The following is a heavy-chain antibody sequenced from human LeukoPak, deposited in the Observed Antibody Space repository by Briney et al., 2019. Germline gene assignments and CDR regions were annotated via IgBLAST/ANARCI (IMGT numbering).Heavy chain of an antibody. V-gene: IGHV3-23*01. CDR2: ISGSGGT. D-gene: IGHD2-15*01. CDR1: GFTFSSYA. Sequence: GGSLRLSCAASGFTFSSYAMTWVRQAPGKGLEWGSAISGSGGTYYADSVKGRFTISRDNSKNTLYLQMNSLRAEDTAIYYCAKKLGSCGGGTCQYPSDYWGQGTLVTVSS. CDR3: AKKLGSCGGGTCQYPSDY. J-gene: IGHJ4*02.